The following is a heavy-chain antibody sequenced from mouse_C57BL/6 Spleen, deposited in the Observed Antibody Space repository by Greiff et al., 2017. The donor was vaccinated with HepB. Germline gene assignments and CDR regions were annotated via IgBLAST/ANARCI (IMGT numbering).Heavy chain of an antibody. CDR2: IYPGDGDT. V-gene: IGHV1-82*01. CDR3: VYSNYGFFAY. D-gene: IGHD2-5*01. J-gene: IGHJ3*01. Sequence: QVQLKESGPELVKPGASVKISCKASGYAFSSSRMNWVKQRPGKGLEWIGRIYPGDGDTNYNGKFKGKATLTADKSSSTAYMQLSSLTSEDSAVYFCVYSNYGFFAYWGQGTLVTVSA. CDR1: GYAFSSSR.